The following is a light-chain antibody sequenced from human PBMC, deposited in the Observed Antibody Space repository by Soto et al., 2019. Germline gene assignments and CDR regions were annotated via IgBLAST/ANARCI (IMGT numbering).Light chain of an antibody. V-gene: IGKV1-39*01. Sequence: DIQMTQSPSSLSASVGDRVTITFRASQTIGDRLNWYQQKPGKAPKLLIYAASTLQSGVPSRFSGSGSGTDFTLTISCLQSEDFATYYCQQYYSYPWTFGQGTKVDI. CDR1: QTIGDR. J-gene: IGKJ1*01. CDR3: QQYYSYPWT. CDR2: AAS.